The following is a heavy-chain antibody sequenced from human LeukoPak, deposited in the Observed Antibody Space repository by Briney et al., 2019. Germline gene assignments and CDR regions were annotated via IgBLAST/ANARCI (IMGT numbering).Heavy chain of an antibody. V-gene: IGHV1-2*02. CDR1: GYTFADYY. CDR2: INPKSGGT. J-gene: IGHJ3*02. D-gene: IGHD3-22*01. CDR3: ARDVPYYYDNNGAFDI. Sequence: ASVKVSCKSSGYTFADYYIHWVRQAPGQGLEWMGWINPKSGGTNYAQKFEGRVSMNRDTSINTVYMELNRLTSDDTAVYYCARDVPYYYDNNGAFDIWGQGTMVTVSS.